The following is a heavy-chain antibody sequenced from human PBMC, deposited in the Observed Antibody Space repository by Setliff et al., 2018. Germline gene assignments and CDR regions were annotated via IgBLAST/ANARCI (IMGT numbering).Heavy chain of an antibody. CDR2: INPNSGGT. D-gene: IGHD4-17*01. J-gene: IGHJ4*02. Sequence: GASVKVSCKASGNTFTGYYIHWLRQAPGQGLEWMGCINPNSGGTTFAQKFQGRVTITRDTSNSTDYMDLSRLTSDDTAVYYCAREVLSTVVAWDYWGQGTLVTSPQ. CDR1: GNTFTGYY. V-gene: IGHV1-2*02. CDR3: AREVLSTVVAWDY.